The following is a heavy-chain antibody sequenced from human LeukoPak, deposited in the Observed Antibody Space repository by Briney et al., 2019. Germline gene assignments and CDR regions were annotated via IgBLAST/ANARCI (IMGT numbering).Heavy chain of an antibody. CDR1: GYTFTGYY. CDR2: INPSSGGP. Sequence: GASVKVSCRASGYTFTGYYMHWVRQAPGQGLEWMGWINPSSGGPDYARKFQGRVTMTRDTSISTAYMELSRLRSDDTAIYYCARGALGELFSDYWGQGTLVTVSS. J-gene: IGHJ4*02. V-gene: IGHV1-2*02. CDR3: ARGALGELFSDY. D-gene: IGHD3-10*01.